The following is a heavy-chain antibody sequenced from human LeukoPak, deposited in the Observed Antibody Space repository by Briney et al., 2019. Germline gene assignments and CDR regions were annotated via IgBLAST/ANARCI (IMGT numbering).Heavy chain of an antibody. J-gene: IGHJ6*02. D-gene: IGHD3-10*01. V-gene: IGHV4-59*01. CDR2: IYYGGST. CDR1: GGSISSYY. Sequence: PSETLSLTCTVSGGSISSYYWNWIRQPPGKGLEWIGYIYYGGSTNYNPSLKSRVTISVDTSKNQFSLKLSSVTAADTAVYYCARDGAMVRGVYFYYYGLDVWGQGTTVTVSS. CDR3: ARDGAMVRGVYFYYYGLDV.